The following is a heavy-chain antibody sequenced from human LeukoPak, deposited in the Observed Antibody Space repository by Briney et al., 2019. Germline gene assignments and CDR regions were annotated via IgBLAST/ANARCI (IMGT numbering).Heavy chain of an antibody. CDR3: AREMAAPYFEH. V-gene: IGHV4-59*01. CDR1: GDSISGYY. J-gene: IGHJ4*02. CDR2: VYYSGST. Sequence: PSETLSLTCTVSGDSISGYYWSWIRQPPGKGLEWIGYVYYSGSTNYNPSLKSRVTISVATSKNQFSLELSSVTAADTAVYYCAREMAAPYFEHWGQGTLVTVSS. D-gene: IGHD6-6*01.